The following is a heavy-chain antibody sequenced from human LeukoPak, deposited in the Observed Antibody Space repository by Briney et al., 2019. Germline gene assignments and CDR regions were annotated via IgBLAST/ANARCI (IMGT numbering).Heavy chain of an antibody. CDR1: GGTFSSYA. CDR3: ARAQYYDFWSGYSNYYYYMDV. D-gene: IGHD3-3*01. CDR2: IIPIFGTA. V-gene: IGHV1-69*06. Sequence: SVKVSCKASGGTFSSYAISWVRQAPGQGLEWMGRIIPIFGTANYAQKFQGRVTITADKSTSTAYMELSSLRSEDTAVYYCARAQYYDFWSGYSNYYYYMDVWGKGTTVTVSS. J-gene: IGHJ6*03.